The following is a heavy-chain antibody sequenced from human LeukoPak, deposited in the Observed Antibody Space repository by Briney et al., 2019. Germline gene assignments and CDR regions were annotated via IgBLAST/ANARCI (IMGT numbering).Heavy chain of an antibody. V-gene: IGHV5-51*01. Sequence: GESLKISCKGSGYSFTSYWIGWVRQMPGKGLEWMGIIYPGDSDTRYSPSFQGQVTISADKSISTAYLQWSSLKASGTAMYYCARHTEMATKPWGWFDPWGQGTLVTVSS. CDR1: GYSFTSYW. CDR3: ARHTEMATKPWGWFDP. D-gene: IGHD5-24*01. J-gene: IGHJ5*02. CDR2: IYPGDSDT.